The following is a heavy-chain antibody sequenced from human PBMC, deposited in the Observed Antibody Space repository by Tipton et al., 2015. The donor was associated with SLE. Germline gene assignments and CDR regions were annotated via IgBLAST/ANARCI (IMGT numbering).Heavy chain of an antibody. CDR2: INHSGST. Sequence: TLSLTCAVYGGSFRGYYWSWIRQPPGKGLEWIGEINHSGSTNYNPSLKSRVTISVDTSKNQFSLKLSSVTAADTAVYYCARQEAVAGIGYWGQGTLVTVSS. J-gene: IGHJ4*02. D-gene: IGHD6-19*01. CDR1: GGSFRGYY. CDR3: ARQEAVAGIGY. V-gene: IGHV4-34*01.